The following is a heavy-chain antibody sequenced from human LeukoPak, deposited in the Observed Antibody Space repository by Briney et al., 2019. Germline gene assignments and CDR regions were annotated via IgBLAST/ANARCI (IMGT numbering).Heavy chain of an antibody. Sequence: GGSLRLSCAASGFTFSSYSMNWVRQAPGKGLECVSSISSSSSYTYYADSVKGRFTISRDNAQNSLFLQMNSLRAEDTAVYYCVPFGVVIVLWGQGTLVTVSS. CDR2: ISSSSSYT. V-gene: IGHV3-21*01. CDR1: GFTFSSYS. CDR3: VPFGVVIVL. J-gene: IGHJ4*02. D-gene: IGHD3-3*01.